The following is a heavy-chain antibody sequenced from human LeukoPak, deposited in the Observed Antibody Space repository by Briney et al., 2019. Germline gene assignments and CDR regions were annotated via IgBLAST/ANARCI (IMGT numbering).Heavy chain of an antibody. Sequence: GRSLRLSYAASGFTFSSYAMSWVRQAPGKGLEWVSAIIGSGVSTYYADSVKGRFTISRDNSKNSLYLQMNSLRAEDTAVYYCAKSWLRLGGDYWGQGTLVTVSS. V-gene: IGHV3-23*01. D-gene: IGHD5-12*01. CDR2: IIGSGVST. J-gene: IGHJ4*02. CDR1: GFTFSSYA. CDR3: AKSWLRLGGDY.